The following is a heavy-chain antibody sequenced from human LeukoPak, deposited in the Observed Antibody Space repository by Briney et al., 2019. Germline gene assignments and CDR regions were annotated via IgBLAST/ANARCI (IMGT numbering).Heavy chain of an antibody. Sequence: GGSLRLSCAASGLTFSSYSMNWVRQAPGKGLEWVSSISSSSSYIYYADSVKGRFTISRDNAKNSLYLQMNSLRAEDTAVCYCARNGNSGYDSLDYWGQGTLVTVSS. CDR2: ISSSSSYI. J-gene: IGHJ4*02. D-gene: IGHD5-12*01. CDR1: GLTFSSYS. CDR3: ARNGNSGYDSLDY. V-gene: IGHV3-21*01.